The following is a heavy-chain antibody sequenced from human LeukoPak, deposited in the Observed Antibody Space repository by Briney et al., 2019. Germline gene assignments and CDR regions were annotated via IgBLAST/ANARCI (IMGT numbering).Heavy chain of an antibody. V-gene: IGHV1-8*01. Sequence: ASVKVSCKASGYTFTSYDINWVRQATGQGLEWMGWMNPNSGNTGYAQKSQGRVTMTRNTSISTAYMELSSLRSEDTAVYYCARTRRPYCSGGSRYYIDPWGQGTLVTVSS. D-gene: IGHD2-15*01. CDR3: ARTRRPYCSGGSRYYIDP. CDR1: GYTFTSYD. J-gene: IGHJ5*02. CDR2: MNPNSGNT.